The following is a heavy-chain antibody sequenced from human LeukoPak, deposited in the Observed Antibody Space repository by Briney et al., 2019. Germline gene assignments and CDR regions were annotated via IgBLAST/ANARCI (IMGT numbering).Heavy chain of an antibody. CDR2: INPNSGRT. CDR1: GYTFTGYY. V-gene: IGHV1-2*02. CDR3: ARMEGNYYGSGVY. D-gene: IGHD3-10*01. J-gene: IGHJ4*02. Sequence: VASVKVSCKASGYTFTGYYMHWVRQAPGQGLEWMGWINPNSGRTNYAQKFQGRVTMTRDTSISTAYMELSRLRSDDTAVYYCARMEGNYYGSGVYWGQGTLVTVSS.